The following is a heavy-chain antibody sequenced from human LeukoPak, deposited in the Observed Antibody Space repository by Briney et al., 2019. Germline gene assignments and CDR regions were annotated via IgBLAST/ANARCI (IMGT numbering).Heavy chain of an antibody. CDR2: IYYSGST. CDR1: GFTFRYYA. V-gene: IGHV4-59*01. D-gene: IGHD3-16*02. Sequence: GSLRLSCAASGFTFRYYAMSWVRQPPGKGLEWIGYIYYSGSTNYNPSLKSRVTISVDTSKNQFSLKLSSVTAADTAVYYCARFRENYVWGSYRPTPFDYWGQGTLVTVSS. J-gene: IGHJ4*02. CDR3: ARFRENYVWGSYRPTPFDY.